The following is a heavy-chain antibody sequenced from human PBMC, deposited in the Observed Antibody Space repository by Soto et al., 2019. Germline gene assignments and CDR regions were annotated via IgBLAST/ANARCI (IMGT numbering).Heavy chain of an antibody. V-gene: IGHV3-23*01. CDR1: GFTFSNYA. J-gene: IGHJ4*02. CDR3: AKQGLRREMDN. CDR2: ISNSGATT. Sequence: GGSLRLSCAASGFTFSNYAMSWVRQPPGKGLEWVSDISNSGATTYYADSVKGRFTISRDNSQNTLYLQMNSLRAEDTAVYYSAKQGLRREMDNGARETRVTVSA. D-gene: IGHD2-8*01.